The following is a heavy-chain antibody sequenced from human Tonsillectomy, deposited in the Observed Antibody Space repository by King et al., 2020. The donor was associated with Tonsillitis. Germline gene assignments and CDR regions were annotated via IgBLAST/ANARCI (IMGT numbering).Heavy chain of an antibody. CDR1: GYTFTDYF. CDR2: INPKSGDT. Sequence: QLVQSGAEVKKPGASVKVSCKASGYTFTDYFIHWVRQAPGHGLDYMGWINPKSGDTLYAQKFQGRVTMTGDTSISTAYMELGRLTSDDTAVFYCASTFKDDSFDIWGQGTMVTVSS. V-gene: IGHV1-2*02. D-gene: IGHD3-16*01. J-gene: IGHJ3*02. CDR3: ASTFKDDSFDI.